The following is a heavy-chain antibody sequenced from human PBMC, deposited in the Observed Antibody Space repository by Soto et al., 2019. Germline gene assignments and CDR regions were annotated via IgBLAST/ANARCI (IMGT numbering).Heavy chain of an antibody. CDR1: GFTFNDYT. CDR2: IRSKAYGGTT. CDR3: TAGKLYPSLDFDY. J-gene: IGHJ4*02. Sequence: GGSLRLSCTASGFTFNDYTLSWVRQAPGKGLEWVGFIRSKAYGGTTEYAASVKGRFTISRDDSKSIAYLQMNSLKTEDTAVYYCTAGKLYPSLDFDYWGQGTLVTV. D-gene: IGHD2-8*01. V-gene: IGHV3-49*04.